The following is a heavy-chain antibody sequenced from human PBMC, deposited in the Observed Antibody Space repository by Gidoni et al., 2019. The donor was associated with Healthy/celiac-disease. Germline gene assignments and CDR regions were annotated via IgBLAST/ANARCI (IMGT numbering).Heavy chain of an antibody. D-gene: IGHD5-12*01. CDR3: VRRRDGYNSGFDY. CDR1: GFTFSSYA. V-gene: IGHV3-64D*06. CDR2: ISSNGGST. J-gene: IGHJ4*02. Sequence: EVQLVESGGGLVQPGGSLRLSCSASGFTFSSYAMHWVRQAPGKGLEYVSAISSNGGSTYYADSVKGRFTISRDNSKNTLYLQMSSLRAEDTAVYYCVRRRDGYNSGFDYWGQGTLVTVSS.